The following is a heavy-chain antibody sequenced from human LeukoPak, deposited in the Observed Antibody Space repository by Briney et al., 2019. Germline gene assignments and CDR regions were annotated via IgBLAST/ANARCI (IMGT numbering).Heavy chain of an antibody. D-gene: IGHD2-2*01. CDR2: ISGSGTTT. CDR1: GFTFSSYA. J-gene: IGHJ6*02. CDR3: AREDIVVVPAAYYYYGMDV. V-gene: IGHV3-23*01. Sequence: PGGSLRLSCAASGFTFSSYAMSWVRQAPGKGLEWISAISGSGTTTYYADSVKGLFTISRDNSKNTLYLQMNSLRAEDTAVYYCAREDIVVVPAAYYYYGMDVWGQGTTVTVSS.